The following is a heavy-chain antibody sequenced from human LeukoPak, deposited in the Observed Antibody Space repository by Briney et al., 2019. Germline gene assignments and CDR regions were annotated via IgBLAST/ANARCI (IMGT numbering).Heavy chain of an antibody. Sequence: ASVKVSCKASGYTFTSYGISWVRQAPGQGLEWMGWISAYNGNTNYAQKLQGRVTMTTDTSTSTAYMELRSLRSDDTAVYYCARAEYSSSSSLHFDYWGQGTLVTGSS. CDR2: ISAYNGNT. D-gene: IGHD6-6*01. CDR3: ARAEYSSSSSLHFDY. V-gene: IGHV1-18*01. J-gene: IGHJ4*02. CDR1: GYTFTSYG.